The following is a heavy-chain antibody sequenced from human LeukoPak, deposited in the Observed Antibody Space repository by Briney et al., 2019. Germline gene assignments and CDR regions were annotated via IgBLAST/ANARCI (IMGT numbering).Heavy chain of an antibody. D-gene: IGHD1-26*01. CDR3: ARHGGELDY. CDR2: IYPGDSGS. J-gene: IGHJ4*02. Sequence: KVSCKASGYTFTSYWIAWVRQMPGKGLEWMGIIYPGDSGSRYSPSFQGQVTISADKSISTAYLQWSSLKASDTAMYYCARHGGELDYWGQGTLVTVSS. V-gene: IGHV5-51*01. CDR1: GYTFTSYW.